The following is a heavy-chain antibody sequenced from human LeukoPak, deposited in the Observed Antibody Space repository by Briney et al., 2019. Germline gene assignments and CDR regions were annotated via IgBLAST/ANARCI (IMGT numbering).Heavy chain of an antibody. CDR2: MYYTGTT. CDR1: GGSISTYY. D-gene: IGHD1-26*01. V-gene: IGHV4-59*08. J-gene: IGHJ4*02. CDR3: ARLRGPIAGARTFDY. Sequence: SETLSLTCTVSGGSISTYYWSWIRQPPGKGLEWIGYMYYTGTTNYNPSLKSRVTISVDTSKNQFSLKLSSVTAADTAVYYCARLRGPIAGARTFDYWGQGTLVTVSS.